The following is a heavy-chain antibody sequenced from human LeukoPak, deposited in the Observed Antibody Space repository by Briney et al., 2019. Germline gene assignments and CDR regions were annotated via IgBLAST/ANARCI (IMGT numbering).Heavy chain of an antibody. V-gene: IGHV4-59*08. CDR3: ARLYCGGTSCYSGKGNLDY. CDR2: IYYNGST. J-gene: IGHJ4*02. D-gene: IGHD2-15*01. Sequence: SETLSLTCTGSGGSISSYYWSWIRQPPGKGLEGIGYIYYNGSTNYIPSLKSRITISVDTSKNQFSLKLSSMTAADTAMYYCARLYCGGTSCYSGKGNLDYWGQGTLVTVSS. CDR1: GGSISSYY.